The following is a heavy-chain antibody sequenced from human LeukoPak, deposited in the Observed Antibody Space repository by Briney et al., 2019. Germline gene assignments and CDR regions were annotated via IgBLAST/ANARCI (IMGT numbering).Heavy chain of an antibody. CDR3: ARAGGRSWFDP. Sequence: ASVKVSCKASGYSFNDKYLHWVRQAPGQGLEWMGSINPNSGGANYAQKFQGRVTMTTDTSMSTAYMELSRLTSDDTAVYYCARAGGRSWFDPWGQGTLVTVSS. CDR1: GYSFNDKY. J-gene: IGHJ5*02. CDR2: INPNSGGA. V-gene: IGHV1-2*02.